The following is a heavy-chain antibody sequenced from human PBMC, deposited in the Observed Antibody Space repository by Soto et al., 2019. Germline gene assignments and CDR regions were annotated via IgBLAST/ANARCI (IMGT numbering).Heavy chain of an antibody. V-gene: IGHV3-23*01. CDR2: ISGSSSIT. J-gene: IGHJ5*02. CDR3: AKGETYNWFDL. CDR1: GFIFSSYV. Sequence: GGSLRLSCTASGFIFSSYVMSWVRQAPGEGLEWVSSISGSSSITYYGDSVKGRFTISRDNSKNTLYLQMNSLRAEDTAIYYCAKGETYNWFDLWGQGTLVTVYS.